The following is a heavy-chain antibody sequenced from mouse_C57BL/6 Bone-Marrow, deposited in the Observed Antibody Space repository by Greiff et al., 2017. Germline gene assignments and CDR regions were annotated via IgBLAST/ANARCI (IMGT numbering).Heavy chain of an antibody. J-gene: IGHJ3*01. CDR1: GFTFSSYG. Sequence: EVQRVESGGDLVKPGGSLKLSCEASGFTFSSYGMSWVRQTPDKRLEWVATISSGGSYTYYPDSVKGRFTISRDNAKNTLYLQMSSLKSEDTAMYHCASLLRAYWGQGTLVTVSA. CDR2: ISSGGSYT. CDR3: ASLLRAY. V-gene: IGHV5-6*01.